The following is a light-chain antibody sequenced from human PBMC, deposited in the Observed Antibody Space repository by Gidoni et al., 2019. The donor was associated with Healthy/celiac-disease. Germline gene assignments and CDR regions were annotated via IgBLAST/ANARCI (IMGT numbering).Light chain of an antibody. Sequence: EIVMTPSPATLSVSPGERATLPCRASQSVSSNLAWYQQKPGQAPRLLIYGASTRDTGIPSRFSGSGSGTEFTLTISSLQSEDFAIYYCQQYNSSPRTFGQGTKVEIK. J-gene: IGKJ1*01. CDR1: QSVSSN. V-gene: IGKV3-15*01. CDR3: QQYNSSPRT. CDR2: GAS.